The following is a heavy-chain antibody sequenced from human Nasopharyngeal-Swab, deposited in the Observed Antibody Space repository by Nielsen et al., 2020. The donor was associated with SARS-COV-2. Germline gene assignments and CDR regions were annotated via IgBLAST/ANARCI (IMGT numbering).Heavy chain of an antibody. V-gene: IGHV3-21*04. Sequence: GGSLRLSCAASGFTFSSYSMNWVRQAPGKGLEWVSSISSSSSYIYYADSVKGRFTISRDNAKNSLYLQMNSLRAEDTALYYCAKDMGYSILTGQPDYWGQGTLVTVSS. D-gene: IGHD3-9*01. CDR2: ISSSSSYI. CDR1: GFTFSSYS. J-gene: IGHJ4*02. CDR3: AKDMGYSILTGQPDY.